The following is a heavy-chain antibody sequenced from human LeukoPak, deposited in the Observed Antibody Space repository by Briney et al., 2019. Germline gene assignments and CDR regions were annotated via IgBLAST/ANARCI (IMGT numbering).Heavy chain of an antibody. Sequence: APVKVSCKASGGTFSSYAISWVRQAPGQGLEWMGRIIPIFGIANYAQKFQGRVTITADKSTSTAYMELSSLRSEDTAVYYCASARDSSGSDYFDYWGQGTLVTVSS. CDR1: GGTFSSYA. CDR3: ASARDSSGSDYFDY. J-gene: IGHJ4*02. CDR2: IIPIFGIA. V-gene: IGHV1-69*04. D-gene: IGHD3-22*01.